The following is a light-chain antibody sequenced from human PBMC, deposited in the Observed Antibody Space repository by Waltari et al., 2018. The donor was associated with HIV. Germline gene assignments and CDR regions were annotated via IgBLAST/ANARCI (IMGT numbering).Light chain of an antibody. CDR3: QQYGSSPYT. Sequence: EIVLTQSPGTLSLSPGDRATLSCRASQRVSSNYLAWYQQKPGQAPRLLIYGASSRATGIPDRFSGSGSGTDFTLTISRLEPDDFAVYYCQQYGSSPYTFGQGTKLEIK. J-gene: IGKJ2*01. CDR1: QRVSSNY. CDR2: GAS. V-gene: IGKV3-20*01.